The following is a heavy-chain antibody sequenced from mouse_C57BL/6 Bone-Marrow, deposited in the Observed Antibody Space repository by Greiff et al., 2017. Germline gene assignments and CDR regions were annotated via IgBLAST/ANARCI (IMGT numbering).Heavy chain of an antibody. CDR3: AARDYGSSLAWFAY. D-gene: IGHD1-1*01. CDR2: IYPRSGNT. Sequence: QVQLQQSGAELARPGASVKLSCKASGYTFTSYGISWVKQRTGQGLEWIGEIYPRSGNTYYNEKFKGKATLTADKSSSTAYMELRSLTSEDSAVYFCAARDYGSSLAWFAYWGQGTLVTVSA. V-gene: IGHV1-81*01. J-gene: IGHJ3*01. CDR1: GYTFTSYG.